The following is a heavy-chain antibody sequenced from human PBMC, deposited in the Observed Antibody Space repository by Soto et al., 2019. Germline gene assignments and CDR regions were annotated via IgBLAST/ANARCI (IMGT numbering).Heavy chain of an antibody. D-gene: IGHD3-10*01. CDR3: ARHSTYGSDLPSDP. V-gene: IGHV3-33*01. CDR1: GFTFSSYG. CDR2: IWYDGSNK. J-gene: IGHJ5*02. Sequence: QVQLVESGGGVVQPGRSLRLSCAASGFTFSSYGMHWVRQAPGKGLEWVAVIWYDGSNKYYADSVKGRFTISRDNSKNTLYLQMNSLRAEDTAVYYCARHSTYGSDLPSDPWGKGTLVTVSS.